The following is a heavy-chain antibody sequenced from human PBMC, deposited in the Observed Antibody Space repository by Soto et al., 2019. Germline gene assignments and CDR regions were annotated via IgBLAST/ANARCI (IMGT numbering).Heavy chain of an antibody. CDR3: ARTPAMTTVTTYDI. Sequence: SETLSLTCTVSGGSISSGGYYWSWIRQHPGKGLEWIGYIYYSGSTYYNPSLKSRVTISVDTSKNQFSLKLSSVTAADTAVYYCARTPAMTTVTTYDIWGQGTMVTVSS. CDR1: GGSISSGGYY. CDR2: IYYSGST. V-gene: IGHV4-31*03. J-gene: IGHJ3*02. D-gene: IGHD4-17*01.